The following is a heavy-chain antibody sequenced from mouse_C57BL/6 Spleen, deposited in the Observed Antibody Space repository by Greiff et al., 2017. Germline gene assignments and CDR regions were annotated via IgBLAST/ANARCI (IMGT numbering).Heavy chain of an antibody. CDR2: INPNNGGT. Sequence: VQLKQSGPELVKPGASVKMSCKASGYTFTDYNMHWVKQSHGKSLEWIGYINPNNGGTSYNQKFKGKATLTVNKSSSTAYMELRSLTSEDSAVYYCARGSNYGAWFAYWGQGTLVTVSA. CDR3: ARGSNYGAWFAY. D-gene: IGHD2-5*01. V-gene: IGHV1-22*01. CDR1: GYTFTDYN. J-gene: IGHJ3*01.